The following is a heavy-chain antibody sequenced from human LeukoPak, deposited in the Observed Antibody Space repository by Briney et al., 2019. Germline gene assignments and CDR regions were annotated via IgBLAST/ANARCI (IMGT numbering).Heavy chain of an antibody. CDR2: ISGSGGST. CDR3: ATDILRYFDWLLPY. Sequence: PGGSLRLSCAASGFTFSSYAMSWVRQAPGEGLEWVSAISGSGGSTYYADSVKGRFTISRDNSKNTLYLQMNSLRAEDTAVYYCATDILRYFDWLLPYWGQGTLVTVSS. V-gene: IGHV3-23*01. CDR1: GFTFSSYA. J-gene: IGHJ4*02. D-gene: IGHD3-9*01.